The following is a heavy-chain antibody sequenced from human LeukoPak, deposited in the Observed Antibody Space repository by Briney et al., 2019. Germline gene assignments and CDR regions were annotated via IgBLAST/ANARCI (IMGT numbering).Heavy chain of an antibody. CDR2: ISGSGGST. CDR1: GFTFSSYA. D-gene: IGHD3-22*01. V-gene: IGHV3-23*01. J-gene: IGHJ4*02. CDR3: AKAARNYYDSSGYYFSPDY. Sequence: GGSLRLSCAASGFTFSSYAMSWVRQAPGKGLEWVSAISGSGGSTYYADSVKGRFTISRDNSKNTLYPQMNSLRAEDTAVYYCAKAARNYYDSSGYYFSPDYWGQGTLVTVSS.